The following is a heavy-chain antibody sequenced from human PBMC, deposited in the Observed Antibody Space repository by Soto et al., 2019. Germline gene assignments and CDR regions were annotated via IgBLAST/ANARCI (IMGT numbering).Heavy chain of an antibody. CDR3: ARGYSSSPNWFDP. Sequence: EVQLVESGGGLVQPGGSLRLSCVASGFTFSSCWMSWVRQAPGKGLEWVANIKQDGSQKYYVDSVKGRFTISRDNAMNSLYLQMSSLRAEDTAMYYCARGYSSSPNWFDPWGQGTLVTVSS. V-gene: IGHV3-7*03. D-gene: IGHD6-6*01. J-gene: IGHJ5*02. CDR1: GFTFSSCW. CDR2: IKQDGSQK.